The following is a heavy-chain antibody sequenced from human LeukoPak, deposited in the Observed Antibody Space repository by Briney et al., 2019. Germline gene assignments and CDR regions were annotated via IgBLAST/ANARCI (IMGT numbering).Heavy chain of an antibody. Sequence: GGSLRLSCAASGFTFSSYEMNWVRQAPGKGLEWVSYISSSGSTIYYADSVKGRFTISRDNAKNSLYLQMNNLRAEDTAVYYCARGYSYGERYFDYWGQGTLVTVSS. V-gene: IGHV3-48*03. CDR3: ARGYSYGERYFDY. CDR1: GFTFSSYE. D-gene: IGHD5-18*01. CDR2: ISSSGSTI. J-gene: IGHJ4*02.